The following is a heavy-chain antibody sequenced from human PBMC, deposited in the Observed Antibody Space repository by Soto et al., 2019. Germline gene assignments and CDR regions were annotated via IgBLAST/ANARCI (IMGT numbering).Heavy chain of an antibody. D-gene: IGHD6-13*01. CDR3: ARDAQQQLVFWFDP. Sequence: QVQLVQSGAEVKKPGASVKVSCKASGYTFTSYAMHWVRQAPGQRLEWMGWINAGNGNTKYSQKFQGRVTITRDTSASTAYMELSRLRSEDTAVYYCARDAQQQLVFWFDPWGQGTLVTVSS. CDR1: GYTFTSYA. J-gene: IGHJ5*02. V-gene: IGHV1-3*01. CDR2: INAGNGNT.